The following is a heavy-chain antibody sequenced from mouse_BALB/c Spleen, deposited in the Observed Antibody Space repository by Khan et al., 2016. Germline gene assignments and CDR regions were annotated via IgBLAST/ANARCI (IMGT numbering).Heavy chain of an antibody. J-gene: IGHJ4*01. V-gene: IGHV4-1*02. CDR2: INPDSSTI. Sequence: EVKLLESGGGLVQPGGSLKLSCAASGFDFSRYWMSWVRQAPGKGLEWIGEINPDSSTINYTPSLKDKFIISRDNAKNTLYLQMSKVRSEDTALYYCARNWDYAMDYWGQGTSVTGSS. D-gene: IGHD4-1*01. CDR3: ARNWDYAMDY. CDR1: GFDFSRYW.